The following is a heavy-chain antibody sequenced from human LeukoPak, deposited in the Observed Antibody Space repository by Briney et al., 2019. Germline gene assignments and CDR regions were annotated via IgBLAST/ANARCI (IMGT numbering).Heavy chain of an antibody. CDR1: GGTFISYA. D-gene: IGHD3-10*01. J-gene: IGHJ4*02. CDR3: AGIDTMVRGVATQLRY. CDR2: IIPIFGTA. V-gene: IGHV1-69*05. Sequence: SVKVSCKASGGTFISYAISWVRQAPGQGLEWMGGIIPIFGTANYAQKFQGRVTITTDESTSTAYMELSSLRSEDTAVYYCAGIDTMVRGVATQLRYWGQGTLVTVSS.